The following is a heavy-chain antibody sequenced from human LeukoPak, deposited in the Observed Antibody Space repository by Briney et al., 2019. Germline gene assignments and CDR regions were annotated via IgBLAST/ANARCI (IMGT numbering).Heavy chain of an antibody. Sequence: ASVKVSCKASGYTFTSYDINWVRQATGQGLEWMGWMNPNSGNTGYAQKFQGRVTITRNTSISTAYMELSSLRSEDTAVYYCARALTYCSSTSCKGWYYYMDVWGQGTTVTVSS. CDR1: GYTFTSYD. CDR2: MNPNSGNT. D-gene: IGHD2-2*01. V-gene: IGHV1-8*03. CDR3: ARALTYCSSTSCKGWYYYMDV. J-gene: IGHJ6*03.